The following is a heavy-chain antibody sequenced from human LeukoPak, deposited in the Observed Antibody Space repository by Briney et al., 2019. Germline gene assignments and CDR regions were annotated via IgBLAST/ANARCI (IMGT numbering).Heavy chain of an antibody. D-gene: IGHD2-15*01. J-gene: IGHJ5*02. CDR3: ARTLGYCSGGSCYRWFDP. CDR1: GGSISSYY. Sequence: PSETLSLTCTVSGGSISSYYWSWIRQPPGKGLEWIGYIYYSGSTNYNPSLKSRVTISVDMSKNQFSLKLSSVTAADTAVYYCARTLGYCSGGSCYRWFDPWGQGTLVTVSS. CDR2: IYYSGST. V-gene: IGHV4-59*08.